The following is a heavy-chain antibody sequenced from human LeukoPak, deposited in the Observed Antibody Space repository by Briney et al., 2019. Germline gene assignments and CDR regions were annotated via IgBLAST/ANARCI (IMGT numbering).Heavy chain of an antibody. V-gene: IGHV4-34*01. CDR2: INHSGST. J-gene: IGHJ4*02. D-gene: IGHD3/OR15-3a*01. Sequence: PSETLSLTCAVYGGSLSGYYWSWIRQPPGKGLEWIGEINHSGSTNYNPSLKSRVTISVDTSKNQFSLKLSSVTASDTAVYYCARGDIDWLFYPRTSFDYWGQGTLVTVSS. CDR1: GGSLSGYY. CDR3: ARGDIDWLFYPRTSFDY.